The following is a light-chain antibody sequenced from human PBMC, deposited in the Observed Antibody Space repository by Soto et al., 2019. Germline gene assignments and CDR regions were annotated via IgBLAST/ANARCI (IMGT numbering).Light chain of an antibody. Sequence: DIQMTQSPSTLSASIGDRVTITCRASQSMSNWLAWYQQKPGTAPSLLIYKASTLESGVPSRFSVSGSGTEFTLSISSLQPDDFATYYCLQYDSYPQTFGQGTKVAIK. V-gene: IGKV1-5*03. CDR1: QSMSNW. J-gene: IGKJ1*01. CDR2: KAS. CDR3: LQYDSYPQT.